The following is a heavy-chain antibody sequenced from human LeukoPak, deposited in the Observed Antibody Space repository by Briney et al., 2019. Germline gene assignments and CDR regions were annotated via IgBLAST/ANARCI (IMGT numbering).Heavy chain of an antibody. CDR2: TRNKARSYTT. CDR1: GFTLSDHY. Sequence: GGSLRLSCAASGFTLSDHYVDWVRQAPGKGLEWVGRTRNKARSYTTEYAASVDGRFTISRDDSKNLLNLRMNSLKAEDTAVYYCARTVTTNYAIDVWGQGTTVTVSS. CDR3: ARTVTTNYAIDV. D-gene: IGHD4-17*01. V-gene: IGHV3-72*01. J-gene: IGHJ6*02.